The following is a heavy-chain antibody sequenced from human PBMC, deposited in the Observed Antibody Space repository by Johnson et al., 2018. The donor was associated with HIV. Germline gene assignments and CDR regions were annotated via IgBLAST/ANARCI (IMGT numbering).Heavy chain of an antibody. Sequence: QVQLVESGGGVVQPGRSLRLSCAASGFTFSSYAMHWVRQAPGKGLEWVAVISYDGSNKYYADSVKGRFTISRDNSKNTLYLQMNSPRAEDTAVYYCAREVRKAVAGNFDIWGQGTMVTVSS. CDR1: GFTFSSYA. CDR2: ISYDGSNK. D-gene: IGHD6-19*01. V-gene: IGHV3-30-3*01. CDR3: AREVRKAVAGNFDI. J-gene: IGHJ3*02.